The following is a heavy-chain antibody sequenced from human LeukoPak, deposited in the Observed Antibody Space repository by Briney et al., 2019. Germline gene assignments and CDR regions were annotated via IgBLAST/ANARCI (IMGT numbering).Heavy chain of an antibody. D-gene: IGHD1-7*01. V-gene: IGHV3-30*18. Sequence: PGRSLRLSCAASGFTFSSYGMHWVRQAPGKGLEWVAVISNDGSNKHYADSVKGRFTISRDNSKNTLYLQMNSLRAEDTAVYYCAKDLTGVNYCLDQWGQGTLVTVSS. J-gene: IGHJ4*02. CDR1: GFTFSSYG. CDR3: AKDLTGVNYCLDQ. CDR2: ISNDGSNK.